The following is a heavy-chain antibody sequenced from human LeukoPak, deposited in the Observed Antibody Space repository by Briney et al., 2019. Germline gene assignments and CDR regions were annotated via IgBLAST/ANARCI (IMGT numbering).Heavy chain of an antibody. Sequence: SETLSLTCTVSGGSMSPYHWGWIRQPPGKGLEWIGYIYYSGSTYYNPSLKSRVTISVDTSKNQFSLKLSSVTAADTAVYYCARVGGNYYDSSGEERMDVWGQGTTVTVSS. D-gene: IGHD3-22*01. CDR2: IYYSGST. CDR1: GGSMSPYH. J-gene: IGHJ6*02. V-gene: IGHV4-59*08. CDR3: ARVGGNYYDSSGEERMDV.